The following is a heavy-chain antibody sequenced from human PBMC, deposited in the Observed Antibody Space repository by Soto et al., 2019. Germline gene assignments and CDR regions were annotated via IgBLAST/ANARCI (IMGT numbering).Heavy chain of an antibody. CDR1: GFPFSSYD. V-gene: IGHV3-23*01. CDR2: IRGSDGST. J-gene: IGHJ4*02. Sequence: PGGSLRLSCAASGFPFSSYDMSWVRQAPGKGLDWVSVIRGSDGSTYYANSVKGRFTISRDNSKNTLFLQMNSLRAEDTAIYYCSKGGHLDYWGQVTMVTVSS. CDR3: SKGGHLDY. D-gene: IGHD3-10*01.